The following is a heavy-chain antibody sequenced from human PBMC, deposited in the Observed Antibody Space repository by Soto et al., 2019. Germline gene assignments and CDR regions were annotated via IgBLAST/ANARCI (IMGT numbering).Heavy chain of an antibody. D-gene: IGHD1-7*01. CDR2: IYYSGST. J-gene: IGHJ4*02. CDR3: ASLVPPELYCVY. Sequence: SETLSLTSPVSGGSIGSSSYYWGWIRQPPGKGLEWIGSIYYSGSTYYNPSLKSRVTISVDTSKNQFSLKLSSVTAADTAVYYCASLVPPELYCVYWGQGTLVTVPS. CDR1: GGSIGSSSYY. V-gene: IGHV4-39*01.